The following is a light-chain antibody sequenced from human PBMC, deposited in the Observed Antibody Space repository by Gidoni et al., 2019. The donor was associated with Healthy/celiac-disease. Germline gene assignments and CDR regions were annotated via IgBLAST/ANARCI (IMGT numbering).Light chain of an antibody. V-gene: IGKV3-20*01. Sequence: EIVLTQSPGTLSLSPGERATLSCRASQSVSSSYLACYQQTPGHAPRLINYGSSSRAAGTADRSSGSGSGADFTLTSSMLDTEDFAVYYWQQYGSSPYTFGQGTKLEIK. CDR1: QSVSSSY. CDR2: GSS. CDR3: QQYGSSPYT. J-gene: IGKJ2*01.